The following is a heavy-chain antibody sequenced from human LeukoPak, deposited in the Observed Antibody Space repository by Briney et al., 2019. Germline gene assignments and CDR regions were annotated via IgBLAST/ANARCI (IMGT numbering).Heavy chain of an antibody. D-gene: IGHD6-19*01. V-gene: IGHV4-61*02. CDR3: ARSSGYSSGWDPTYYFDY. CDR2: IYTSGST. J-gene: IGHJ4*02. Sequence: SETLSLTCTVSGGSISSGSYYWSWIRQPAGKGLEWIGRIYTSGSTNYNPSLKSRVTISVDTSKNQFSLKLSSVTAADTAVYYCARSSGYSSGWDPTYYFDYWGQGTLVTVSS. CDR1: GGSISSGSYY.